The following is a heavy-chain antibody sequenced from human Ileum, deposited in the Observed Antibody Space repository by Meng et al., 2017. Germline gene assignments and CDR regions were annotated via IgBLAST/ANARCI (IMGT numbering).Heavy chain of an antibody. D-gene: IGHD3/OR15-3a*01. V-gene: IGHV4-31*03. CDR1: GGSSSSGVYY. CDR2: IYYSGST. J-gene: IGHJ4*02. Sequence: QGQLQESGPRLVKPSQTLSLICTVSGGSSSSGVYYWSWIRLHPGKGLEWIGYIYYSGSTYYNPSLKSRVTISRDTSKNQFSLKLTSVTAADTAVYYCARDRTGYPFSFDYWGQGTLVTVSS. CDR3: ARDRTGYPFSFDY.